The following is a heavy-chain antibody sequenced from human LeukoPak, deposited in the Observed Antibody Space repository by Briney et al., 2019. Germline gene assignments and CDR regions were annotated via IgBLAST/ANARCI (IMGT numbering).Heavy chain of an antibody. CDR2: INHSGST. CDR1: GESFSGYY. V-gene: IGHV4-34*01. Sequence: SEALSLTCALYGESFSGYYWRWIRQPPGRGLEWIGHINHSGSTNYNPPLKSRVTISVDTSKKQYPLKLNAMTAADTAVYYCARRPQNTGGDDGPSGLDYWAQGTLVTVSP. J-gene: IGHJ4*02. CDR3: ARRPQNTGGDDGPSGLDY. D-gene: IGHD7-27*01.